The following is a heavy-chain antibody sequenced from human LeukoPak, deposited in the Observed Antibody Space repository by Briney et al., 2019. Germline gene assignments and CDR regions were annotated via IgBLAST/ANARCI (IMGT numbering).Heavy chain of an antibody. CDR1: GYTFTSYY. D-gene: IGHD2-15*01. J-gene: IGHJ4*02. Sequence: ASVTVSCKASGYTFTSYYIVWVRQAPGQGLEWMGRIDPSGGSTSYAQKFQGRVTMTRGTSTSTVYMELSSLISEDTAVYYCSRNSGSGFGYWGQGALVTVSS. CDR3: SRNSGSGFGY. V-gene: IGHV1-46*01. CDR2: IDPSGGST.